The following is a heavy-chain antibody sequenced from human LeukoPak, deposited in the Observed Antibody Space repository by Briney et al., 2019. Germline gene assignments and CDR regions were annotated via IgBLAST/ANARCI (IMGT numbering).Heavy chain of an antibody. CDR3: ARRNWYFDL. Sequence: SETLSLTRSVSGGSITSHYWSWIRQPPGKGLEWIGYIYTSGSTNYNPSLKSRVTISVDTSRDQFPLKLSSVTAADTAVYYCARRNWYFDLWGRGTLVTVSS. V-gene: IGHV4-4*09. CDR1: GGSITSHY. CDR2: IYTSGST. J-gene: IGHJ2*01.